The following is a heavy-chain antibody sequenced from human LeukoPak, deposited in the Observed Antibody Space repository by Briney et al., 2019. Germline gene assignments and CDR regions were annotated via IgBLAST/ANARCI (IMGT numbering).Heavy chain of an antibody. CDR2: MYHNRGT. CDR1: GYSISSGYY. D-gene: IGHD3-10*01. Sequence: SETLSLTCAVSGYSISSGYYWGWIRQPPGKGLEWIGSMYHNRGTYYNPSLKSRVTISMDTSKNQFSLRLSSVTAADTAVYYCASYFASGVSAYDYFGMDVWGKGTTVTVSS. V-gene: IGHV4-38-2*01. CDR3: ASYFASGVSAYDYFGMDV. J-gene: IGHJ6*04.